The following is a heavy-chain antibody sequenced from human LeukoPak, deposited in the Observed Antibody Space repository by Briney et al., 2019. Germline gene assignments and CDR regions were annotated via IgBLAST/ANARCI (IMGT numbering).Heavy chain of an antibody. CDR1: GFTFSNAR. D-gene: IGHD5-24*01. CDR2: IKSKTDGGTT. CDR3: TTDLGDGYNLLYYMDV. Sequence: GGSLRLSCAASGFTFSNARMSWVRQAPGKGLEWVGRIKSKTDGGTTDYAAPVKGRFTISRDDSKNTLYLQMNSLKTEDTAVYYCTTDLGDGYNLLYYMDVWGKGTTVTVSS. V-gene: IGHV3-15*01. J-gene: IGHJ6*03.